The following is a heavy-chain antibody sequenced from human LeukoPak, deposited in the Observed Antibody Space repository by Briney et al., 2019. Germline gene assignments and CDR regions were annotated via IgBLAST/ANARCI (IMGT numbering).Heavy chain of an antibody. J-gene: IGHJ4*02. V-gene: IGHV4-34*01. CDR2: INHSGST. D-gene: IGHD5-24*01. CDR3: ARAPVEMATDFDY. CDR1: GGSFSGNY. Sequence: PSETLSLTCAVYGGSFSGNYWSWIRQPPGKGLEWIGEINHSGSTNYNPSLKSRVTISVDTSKNQFSLKLSSVTAADTAVYYCARAPVEMATDFDYWGQGTLVTVSS.